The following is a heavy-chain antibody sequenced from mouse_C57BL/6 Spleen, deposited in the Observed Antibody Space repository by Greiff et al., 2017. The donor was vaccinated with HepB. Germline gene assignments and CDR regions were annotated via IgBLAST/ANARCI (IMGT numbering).Heavy chain of an antibody. Sequence: QVQLKQPGAELVKPGASVKLSCKASGYTFTSYWMQWVKQRPGPGLEWIGEIDPSDSYTNYNQKFKGKATLTVDTSSSTAYMQLSSLTSEDSAVYYCARRTGKDYFDYWGQGTTLTVSS. CDR2: IDPSDSYT. CDR3: ARRTGKDYFDY. J-gene: IGHJ2*01. D-gene: IGHD4-1*01. CDR1: GYTFTSYW. V-gene: IGHV1-50*01.